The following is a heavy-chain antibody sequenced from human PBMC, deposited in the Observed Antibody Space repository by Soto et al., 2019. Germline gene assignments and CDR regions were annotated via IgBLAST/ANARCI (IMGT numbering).Heavy chain of an antibody. CDR2: INPNSGST. V-gene: IGHV1-2*02. D-gene: IGHD3-22*01. J-gene: IGHJ5*02. Sequence: ASVKVSFKASGYTFTGYYMHWVRQAPGQGLEWMGWINPNSGSTNYAQKFQGRVTMTRDTSISTAYMELSRLRSDDTAVYYCAITYYYDSSGYPFDPWGQGTLVTVSS. CDR3: AITYYYDSSGYPFDP. CDR1: GYTFTGYY.